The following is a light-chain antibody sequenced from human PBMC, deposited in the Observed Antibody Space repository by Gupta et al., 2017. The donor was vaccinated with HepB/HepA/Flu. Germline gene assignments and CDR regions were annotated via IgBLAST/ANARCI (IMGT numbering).Light chain of an antibody. CDR2: DVS. CDR1: TNDVGGYNY. CDR3: SSFTYTTTLVV. Sequence: QSALTQPVSVSGSPGQPIRISCTAPTNDVGGYNYVSWYQQHPGKAPKLLIYDVSNQPSGVSNRFSGSKSGNTASLTISGLQAEDEADYYCSSFTYTTTLVVFGGGTKVTVL. V-gene: IGLV2-14*01. J-gene: IGLJ2*01.